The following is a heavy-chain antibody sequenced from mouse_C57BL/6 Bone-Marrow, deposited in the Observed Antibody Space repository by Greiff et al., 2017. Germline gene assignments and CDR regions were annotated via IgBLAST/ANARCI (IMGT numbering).Heavy chain of an antibody. D-gene: IGHD1-1*01. J-gene: IGHJ1*03. V-gene: IGHV1-52*01. CDR1: GYTFTSYW. CDR3: ANTTVVTYWYGDV. Sequence: VQLQQPGAELVRPGSSVKLSCKASGYTFTSYWMHWVKQRPIQGLEWIGNIDPSDSETHYNQKFKDKATLTVDKSSSTAYMQHSSMTYEDSAVYYGANTTVVTYWYGDVGGTGTTVTVSS. CDR2: IDPSDSET.